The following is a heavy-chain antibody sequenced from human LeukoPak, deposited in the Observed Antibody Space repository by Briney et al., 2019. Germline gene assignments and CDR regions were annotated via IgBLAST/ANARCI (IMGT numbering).Heavy chain of an antibody. Sequence: ASVMVSCRVSGYTLTELSMHWVRQAPGRGLEWMGGFDPEDGETIYAQKFQGRVTMTEDTSTDTAYMELSSLRSEDTAVYYCATGAQLLWFGGPSWFDPWGQGTLVTVSS. D-gene: IGHD3-10*01. CDR3: ATGAQLLWFGGPSWFDP. CDR2: FDPEDGET. J-gene: IGHJ5*02. CDR1: GYTLTELS. V-gene: IGHV1-24*01.